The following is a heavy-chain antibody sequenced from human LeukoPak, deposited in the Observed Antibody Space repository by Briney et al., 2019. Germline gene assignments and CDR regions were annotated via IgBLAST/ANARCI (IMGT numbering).Heavy chain of an antibody. V-gene: IGHV1-69*05. CDR3: ARDALAGITGTSTLYNWFDP. D-gene: IGHD1-7*01. J-gene: IGHJ5*02. CDR1: GGTFSSYA. Sequence: ASVKVSCKASGGTFSSYAISWVRQAPGQGLEWMGGIIPIFGTANYAQKFQGRVTITTDESTSTAYMELSSLRSEDTAVYYCARDALAGITGTSTLYNWFDPWGQGTLATVSS. CDR2: IIPIFGTA.